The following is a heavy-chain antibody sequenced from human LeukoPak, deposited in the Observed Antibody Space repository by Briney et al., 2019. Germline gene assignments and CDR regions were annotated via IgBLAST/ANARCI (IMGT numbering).Heavy chain of an antibody. V-gene: IGHV4-59*08. CDR3: ARHGPDCSGGSCYSLIDY. CDR2: IYYSGST. Sequence: PSETLSLTCTVSGGSISSYYWSWIRQPPGKGLEWIGYIYYSGSTNYNPSLKSRVTISVDTSKNQFSLKLSSVTAADTAVYYCARHGPDCSGGSCYSLIDYWGQGTLVIVSS. J-gene: IGHJ4*02. CDR1: GGSISSYY. D-gene: IGHD2-15*01.